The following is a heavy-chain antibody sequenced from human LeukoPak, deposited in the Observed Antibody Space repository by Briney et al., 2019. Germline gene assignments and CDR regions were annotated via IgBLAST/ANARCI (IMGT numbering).Heavy chain of an antibody. CDR1: GFTFSTYA. J-gene: IGHJ4*02. CDR3: AKESVITSAVYYFDS. Sequence: SGGSLRLSCAAAGFTFSTYAMTWVRQAPGKALQWVAVISNVGGDKHYADSVKGRFTISRDNSKNTVYLQMDTLRAEDTALYYRAKESVITSAVYYFDSWGQGTLVTVSS. V-gene: IGHV3-30*18. CDR2: ISNVGGDK. D-gene: IGHD6-13*01.